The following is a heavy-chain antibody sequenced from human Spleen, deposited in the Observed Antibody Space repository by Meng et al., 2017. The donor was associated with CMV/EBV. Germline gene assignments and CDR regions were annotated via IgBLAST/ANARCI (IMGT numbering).Heavy chain of an antibody. V-gene: IGHV4-39*01. CDR2: IYHGGNT. CDR3: ARHRDYDFWSGYSEPFDY. Sequence: ESLKISCAASGFTVSSNYMSWIRQPPGKGLEWIGSIYHGGNTYYNPSLKSRVTISVDTSKNQVFLKLNSVTAADTAVYYCARHRDYDFWSGYSEPFDYWGQGTLVTSPQ. J-gene: IGHJ4*02. D-gene: IGHD3-3*01. CDR1: GFTVSSNY.